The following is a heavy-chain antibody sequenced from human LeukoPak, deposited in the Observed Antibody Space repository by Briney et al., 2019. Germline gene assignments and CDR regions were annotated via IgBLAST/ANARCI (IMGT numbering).Heavy chain of an antibody. J-gene: IGHJ4*02. CDR3: ARGERIVTATRSDFDY. CDR1: GFTFSSYG. CDR2: ISYDGGNK. Sequence: PGGSLRLSCAASGFTFSSYGMHWVRQAPGKGLEWVAVISYDGGNKYYADSVKGRFTISRDNSKDTLDLQMNSLRAEDTAVYYCARGERIVTATRSDFDYWGQGTLVTVPS. V-gene: IGHV3-30*03. D-gene: IGHD2-15*01.